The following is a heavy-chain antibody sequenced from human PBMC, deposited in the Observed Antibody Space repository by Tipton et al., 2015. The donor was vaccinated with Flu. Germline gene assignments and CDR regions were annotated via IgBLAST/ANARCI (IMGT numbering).Heavy chain of an antibody. V-gene: IGHV4-4*07. Sequence: TLSLTCTVSGGSISSYYWSWIRQPAGKGLEWIGSIYTSWSTNYNPSLKSRVTMSVDTSKNQFSLKLSSVTAADTAVYYCARSTRGYSYGYDYWGQGTLVTVSS. J-gene: IGHJ4*02. CDR3: ARSTRGYSYGYDY. CDR1: GGSISSYY. D-gene: IGHD5-18*01. CDR2: IYTSWST.